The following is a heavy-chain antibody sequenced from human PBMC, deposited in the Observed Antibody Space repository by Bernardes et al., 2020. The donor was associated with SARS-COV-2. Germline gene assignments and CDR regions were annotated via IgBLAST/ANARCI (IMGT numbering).Heavy chain of an antibody. CDR2: ISGSGGST. J-gene: IGHJ6*02. CDR1: GFIFSRNA. V-gene: IGHV3-23*01. Sequence: GGSLRLSCAASGFIFSRNAMTWVRQAPGKGLEWLSGISGSGGSTYYADSVKGRFTISRNNSKNTLYLEMNSLKAEDTAIYYCAKCVQGSYGMDVWGQGTTVTVSS. CDR3: AKCVQGSYGMDV. D-gene: IGHD1-1*01.